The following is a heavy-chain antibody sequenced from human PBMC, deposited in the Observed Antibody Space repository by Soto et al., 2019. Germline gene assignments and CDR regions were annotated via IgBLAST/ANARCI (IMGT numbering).Heavy chain of an antibody. D-gene: IGHD1-1*01. V-gene: IGHV3-66*01. Sequence: GGSLRLSCAASGFTVSSNYMSWVRQAPGKGLEWVSVIYSGGSTYYADSVKGRFTISRDNSKNTLYLQMNSLRAEDTAVYYCARALERYYYYYMDVWGKGTTVTVSS. J-gene: IGHJ6*03. CDR2: IYSGGST. CDR1: GFTVSSNY. CDR3: ARALERYYYYYMDV.